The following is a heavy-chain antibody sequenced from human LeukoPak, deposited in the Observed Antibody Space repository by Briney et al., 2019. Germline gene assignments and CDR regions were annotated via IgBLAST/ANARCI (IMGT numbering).Heavy chain of an antibody. CDR3: ARGRLLHY. CDR2: INHSGST. V-gene: IGHV4-34*01. J-gene: IGHJ4*02. CDR1: GFTFSNSA. Sequence: GSLRLSCAASGFTFSNSAMSWIRQPPGKGLEWIGEINHSGSTNYNPSLKSRVTISVDTSKNQFSLKLSSVTAADTAVYYCARGRLLHYWGQGTLVTVSS.